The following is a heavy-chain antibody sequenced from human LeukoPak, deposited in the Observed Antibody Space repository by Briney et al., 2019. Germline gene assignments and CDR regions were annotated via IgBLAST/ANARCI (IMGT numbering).Heavy chain of an antibody. CDR2: ISSRSSYI. CDR1: GFTFSSYT. V-gene: IGHV3-21*01. Sequence: PGGSLRLSCAASGFTFSSYTMNWVRQAPGKGLEWVSSISSRSSYIYYADSVKGRFTISRDNAKNSLYLQMNSLRAEDTAVYYCARDGNYYDSSGYSYVYFDYWGQGTLVTVSS. CDR3: ARDGNYYDSSGYSYVYFDY. J-gene: IGHJ4*02. D-gene: IGHD3-22*01.